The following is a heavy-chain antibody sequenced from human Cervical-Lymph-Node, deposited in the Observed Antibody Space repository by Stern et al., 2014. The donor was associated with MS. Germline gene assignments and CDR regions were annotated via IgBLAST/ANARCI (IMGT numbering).Heavy chain of an antibody. D-gene: IGHD5-18*01. CDR3: ASGVDTAMVKY. CDR1: GFTFSSYA. J-gene: IGHJ4*02. CDR2: ISYDGSNK. Sequence: QVQLVESGGGVVQPGRSLRLSCAASGFTFSSYAMHWVRQAPGKGLEWVAVISYDGSNKYYADSVKGRFTISRDNSKNTLYLQMNSLRAEDTAVYYGASGVDTAMVKYWGQGTLVTVSS. V-gene: IGHV3-30-3*01.